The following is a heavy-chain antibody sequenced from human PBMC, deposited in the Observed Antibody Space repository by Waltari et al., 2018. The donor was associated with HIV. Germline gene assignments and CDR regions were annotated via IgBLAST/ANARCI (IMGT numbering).Heavy chain of an antibody. V-gene: IGHV3-21*02. CDR3: VRDRTSVTTGDFDS. CDR1: GFTFNLFS. CDR2: LPRGSYNP. J-gene: IGHJ4*02. Sequence: EVRLVESGGGLVKPGGSLTLSCTASGFTFNLFSMTCVRLAPGKERGVGSALPRGSYNPDYSDAVKGRFTVPRDNAKNSLFLQMGSLTAEDTALYYCVRDRTSVTTGDFDSWGQGVPVTVSS. D-gene: IGHD1-1*01.